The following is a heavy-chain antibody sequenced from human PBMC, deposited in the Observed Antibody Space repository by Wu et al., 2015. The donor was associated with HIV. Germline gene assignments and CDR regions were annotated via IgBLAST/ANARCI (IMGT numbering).Heavy chain of an antibody. CDR2: IIPSSGGT. J-gene: IGHJ6*03. CDR3: ARGAIPLSFYYYMDV. V-gene: IGHV1-2*02. Sequence: QVQLVQSGAEVKKPGSSVKLSCKASGGTFSSFSINWVRQAPGQGLEWMGGIIPSSGGTNYAQKFQDRVAMTRDTSINTAYMELSRLRSDDTAVYYCARGAIPLSFYYYMDVWGKGTTVTVSS. CDR1: GGTFSSFS. D-gene: IGHD2-2*02.